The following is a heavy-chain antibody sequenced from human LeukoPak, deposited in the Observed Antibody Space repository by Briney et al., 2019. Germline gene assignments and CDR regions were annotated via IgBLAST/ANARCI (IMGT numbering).Heavy chain of an antibody. CDR2: IYYSGST. CDR3: ASQPRKGGHYGGNLVDY. V-gene: IGHV4-39*01. Sequence: SETLSLTCTVSGGSISSSSYYWGWIRQPPGKGLEWIGSIYYSGSTYYNPSLKSRVTISVDTSKNQFSLKLSSVTAADTAVYYCASQPRKGGHYGGNLVDYWGQGTLVTVSA. CDR1: GGSISSSSYY. D-gene: IGHD4-23*01. J-gene: IGHJ4*02.